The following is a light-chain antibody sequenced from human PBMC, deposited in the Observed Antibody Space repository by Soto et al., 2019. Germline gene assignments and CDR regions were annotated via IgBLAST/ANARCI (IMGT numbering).Light chain of an antibody. CDR1: QSVSSN. V-gene: IGKV3-15*01. Sequence: IGVTQSPATLSVSQGERATLSCRASQSVSSNLAWYQQKPGQAPRLLIYGASTRATGIPARFSGSGSGTEFTLTISSLQSEDFAIYYCQQYNDWPPMTFGQGTKVDI. CDR3: QQYNDWPPMT. CDR2: GAS. J-gene: IGKJ1*01.